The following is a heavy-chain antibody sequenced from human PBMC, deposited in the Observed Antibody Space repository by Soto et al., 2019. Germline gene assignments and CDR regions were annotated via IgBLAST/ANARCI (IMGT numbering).Heavy chain of an antibody. CDR3: AKCDIVVPPAYYMDV. CDR2: ISGSGGAT. V-gene: IGHV3-23*01. CDR1: GFTFASYD. Sequence: EVQLLESGGGLVQPGGSLRLSCAASGFTFASYDMSWLRQAPGKGLEWVSLISGSGGATYYADSVTGRFTISRDNFKNTVYLQMNSLGAEDSAIYYCAKCDIVVPPAYYMDVWGKGTTVTVS. D-gene: IGHD2-15*01. J-gene: IGHJ6*03.